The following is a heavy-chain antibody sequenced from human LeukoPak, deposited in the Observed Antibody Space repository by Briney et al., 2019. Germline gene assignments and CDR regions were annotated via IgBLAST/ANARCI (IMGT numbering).Heavy chain of an antibody. CDR3: ATPTVTTGAFDI. CDR2: INPNSGGT. CDR1: GYTFSGYY. D-gene: IGHD4-17*01. Sequence: ASVKVSCKASGYTFSGYYIHWVRQAPGQGLEWMGWINPNSGGTDYAQNFQGRVTMTRDTSISTAYMELSRLRSDDTAVYYCATPTVTTGAFDIWGQGTMVIVSS. V-gene: IGHV1-2*02. J-gene: IGHJ3*02.